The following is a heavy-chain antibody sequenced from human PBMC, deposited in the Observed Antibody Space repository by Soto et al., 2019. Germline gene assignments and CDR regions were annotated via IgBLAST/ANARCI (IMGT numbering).Heavy chain of an antibody. CDR2: IIPIFGTA. V-gene: IGHV1-69*12. D-gene: IGHD6-13*01. CDR1: GGTFSSYA. Sequence: QVQLVQSGAEVKKPGSSVKVSCKASGGTFSSYAISWVRQAPGQGLEWMGGIIPIFGTANYAQEFQGRVTISADESTSIAYMEVSSLRSWDTAVYYCERDVIAVAGTAGWGQGTLVTVS. CDR3: ERDVIAVAGTAG. J-gene: IGHJ4*02.